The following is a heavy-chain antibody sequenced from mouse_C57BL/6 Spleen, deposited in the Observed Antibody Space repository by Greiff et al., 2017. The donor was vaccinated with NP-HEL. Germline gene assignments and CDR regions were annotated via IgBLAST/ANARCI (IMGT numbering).Heavy chain of an antibody. D-gene: IGHD1-1*01. J-gene: IGHJ2*01. Sequence: QVQLHQSGAELVKAGASVKMSCKASGYTFTSYWMHWVKQRLGQGLEWFAETNPTNGRTYYNEKFKSKATLTVDKSSSTAYMLLSGPTFEDSAVYYGARIKKIVATYFDYWGQGTTRTVSS. V-gene: IGHV1S81*02. CDR2: TNPTNGRT. CDR3: ARIKKIVATYFDY. CDR1: GYTFTSYW.